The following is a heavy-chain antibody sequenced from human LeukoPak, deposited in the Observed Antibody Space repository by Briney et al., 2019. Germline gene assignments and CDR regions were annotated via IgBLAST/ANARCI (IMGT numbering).Heavy chain of an antibody. Sequence: PGGSLKLSCTASGFTFSSYVMTWVRQAQGKGLEWVSGISGSGDTYYADSVKGRFTISRDNSRNRFYLQMNSLRAEDTAVYYCAKDKDLSLGDDRQYWGQGTLATVSS. D-gene: IGHD3-16*01. V-gene: IGHV3-23*01. CDR2: ISGSGDT. J-gene: IGHJ4*02. CDR3: AKDKDLSLGDDRQY. CDR1: GFTFSSYV.